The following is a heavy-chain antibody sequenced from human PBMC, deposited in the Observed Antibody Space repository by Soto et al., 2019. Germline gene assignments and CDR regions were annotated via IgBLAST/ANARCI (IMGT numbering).Heavy chain of an antibody. CDR2: IFYSGST. J-gene: IGHJ4*02. CDR1: GGSITTYY. V-gene: IGHV4-59*12. D-gene: IGHD6-6*01. Sequence: SETLSLTCTVSGGSITTYYWSWIRQPPGKGLEWIGYIFYSGSTDYNPSLKSRVTISVDTSKNHFSLKLSSVTAADTAVYYCARDRVDRPGFDYWGQGTLVTVSS. CDR3: ARDRVDRPGFDY.